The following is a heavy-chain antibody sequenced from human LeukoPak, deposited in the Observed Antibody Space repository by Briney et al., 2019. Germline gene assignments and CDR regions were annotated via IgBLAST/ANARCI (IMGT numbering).Heavy chain of an antibody. J-gene: IGHJ3*02. CDR1: GGSISSGGFS. CDR3: ARAVVGWFGELSSHAFDI. CDR2: NYHSGST. V-gene: IGHV4-30-2*01. D-gene: IGHD3-10*01. Sequence: TPSLTCAVSGGSISSGGFSRSWVPAPPGEGLEGIGDNYHSGSTYYNPSLKSRVTISVDRSKNQFSLKLSSVTAADTAVYYCARAVVGWFGELSSHAFDIWGQGTMVTVSS.